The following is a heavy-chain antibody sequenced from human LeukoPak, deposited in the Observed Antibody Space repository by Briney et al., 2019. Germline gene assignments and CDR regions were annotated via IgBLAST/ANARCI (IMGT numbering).Heavy chain of an antibody. D-gene: IGHD1-7*01. CDR3: ARDSRWNYFSSAHKAYYYYGMDV. CDR2: IYYSGST. J-gene: IGHJ6*02. CDR1: GGSISSGGYY. Sequence: SETLSLTCTLSGGSISSGGYYWSWIRQHPGKGLEWIGYIYYSGSTYYNPSLKSRVTISVDTSKNQFSLKLSSVTAADTAVYYCARDSRWNYFSSAHKAYYYYGMDVWGQGTTVTVSS. V-gene: IGHV4-31*03.